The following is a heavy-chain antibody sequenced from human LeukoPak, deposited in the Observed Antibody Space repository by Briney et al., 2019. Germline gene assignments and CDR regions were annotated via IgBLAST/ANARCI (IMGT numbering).Heavy chain of an antibody. CDR2: VSHDGGTA. J-gene: IGHJ4*02. D-gene: IGHD1-1*01. Sequence: PGGSLRLSRTVFGFTLTNYGIHWVRQAPGKGLEWVAVVSHDGGTAHYAGSVKGRFTISRDTSKNTLYLQMNSMGPEDTAVYYCARDINWNYMDLWGQGTLVTVSS. CDR3: ARDINWNYMDL. CDR1: GFTLTNYG. V-gene: IGHV3-30-3*01.